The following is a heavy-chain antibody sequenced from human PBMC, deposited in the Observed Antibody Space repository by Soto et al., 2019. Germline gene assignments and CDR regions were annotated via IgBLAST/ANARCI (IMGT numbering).Heavy chain of an antibody. J-gene: IGHJ5*02. CDR1: GYTFTSYG. CDR3: ARDRYGDYVNWFDP. D-gene: IGHD4-17*01. CDR2: ISAYNGNT. V-gene: IGHV1-18*01. Sequence: GASVKVSCKASGYTFTSYGISWVRQAPGQGLEWMGWISAYNGNTNYAQKLQGRVTMTTDTSTSTAYMELRSLRSDDTAVYYCARDRYGDYVNWFDPWGQGTLVTVSS.